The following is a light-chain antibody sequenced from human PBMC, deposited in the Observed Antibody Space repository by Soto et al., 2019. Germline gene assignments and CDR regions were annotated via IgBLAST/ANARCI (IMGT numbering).Light chain of an antibody. CDR1: QTVSSAY. CDR3: QQYDSFPLIA. Sequence: EIVLTQSPGTLSLSPGERATLSCRASQTVSSAYLGWYQQKPGQAPRLLIYGTSSRATGIPDRFSGSGSGTVVTLTISRLEPEDFAVYYCQQYDSFPLIAFGQGTRLEIK. J-gene: IGKJ5*01. V-gene: IGKV3-20*01. CDR2: GTS.